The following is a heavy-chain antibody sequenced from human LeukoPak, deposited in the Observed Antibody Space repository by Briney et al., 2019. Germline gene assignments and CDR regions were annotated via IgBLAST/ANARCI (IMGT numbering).Heavy chain of an antibody. D-gene: IGHD2-2*01. Sequence: SVRVSCKASGGTFSSYAISWVRQAPGQGLEWMGGIIPIFGTANYAQKFQGRVTITTDESTSTAYMELSSLRSEDTAVYYCARVSDYCSSTSCYDNYYYYYMDVWGKGTTVTVSS. CDR2: IIPIFGTA. CDR1: GGTFSSYA. J-gene: IGHJ6*03. V-gene: IGHV1-69*05. CDR3: ARVSDYCSSTSCYDNYYYYYMDV.